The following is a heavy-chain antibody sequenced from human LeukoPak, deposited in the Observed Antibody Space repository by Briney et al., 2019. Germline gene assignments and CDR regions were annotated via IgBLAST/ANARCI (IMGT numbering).Heavy chain of an antibody. V-gene: IGHV4-39*01. Sequence: SETLSLTCTVSGGSISSSSYYWGWIRQPPGKGLEWIGSIYYSGGTYYNPSLKSRVTISVDTSKNQFSLKLSSVTAADTAVYYCARGVHYYDSSGYYYGWFDPWGQGTLVTVSS. J-gene: IGHJ5*02. CDR2: IYYSGGT. CDR3: ARGVHYYDSSGYYYGWFDP. CDR1: GGSISSSSYY. D-gene: IGHD3-22*01.